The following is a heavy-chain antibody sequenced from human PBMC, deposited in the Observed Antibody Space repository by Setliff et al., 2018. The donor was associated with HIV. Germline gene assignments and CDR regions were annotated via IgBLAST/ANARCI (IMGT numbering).Heavy chain of an antibody. D-gene: IGHD4-17*01. V-gene: IGHV4-4*09. CDR1: GDSISTDY. Sequence: PSQTLSLTCTVSGDSISTDYWTWIRQPPGKGLEWIGYIYNSASTSYNPSLESRVTISVDTSKNQFSLKLSSVTAADTAVYYCARSTTADWGQGTLVTVSS. CDR2: IYNSAST. CDR3: ARSTTAD. J-gene: IGHJ4*02.